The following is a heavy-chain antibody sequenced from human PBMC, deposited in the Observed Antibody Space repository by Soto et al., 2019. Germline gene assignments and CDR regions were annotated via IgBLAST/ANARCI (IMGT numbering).Heavy chain of an antibody. D-gene: IGHD3-10*01. J-gene: IGHJ6*03. Sequence: GGSLRLSCAASGFTFSSYSMNWVRQAPGKGLEWVSSISSSSSYIYYADSVKGRFTISRDNAKNSLYLQMNSLRAEDTAVYYCALTGRRAGCYMDVWGKGTTVTVSS. V-gene: IGHV3-21*01. CDR1: GFTFSSYS. CDR2: ISSSSSYI. CDR3: ALTGRRAGCYMDV.